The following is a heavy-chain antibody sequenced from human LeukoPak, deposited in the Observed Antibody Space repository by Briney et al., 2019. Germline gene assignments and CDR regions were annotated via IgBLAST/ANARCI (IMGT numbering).Heavy chain of an antibody. CDR1: GGSISSGDYY. J-gene: IGHJ5*02. V-gene: IGHV4-30-4*01. CDR2: IYYSEST. CDR3: ARVGPYCSGGSCYYSWFDP. D-gene: IGHD2-15*01. Sequence: SETLSLTCTVSGGSISSGDYYWSWIRQPPGKGLEWIGYIYYSESTYYNPSLKSRVTISVDTSKNQFSLKLSSVTAADTAVYYCARVGPYCSGGSCYYSWFDPWGQGTLVTVSS.